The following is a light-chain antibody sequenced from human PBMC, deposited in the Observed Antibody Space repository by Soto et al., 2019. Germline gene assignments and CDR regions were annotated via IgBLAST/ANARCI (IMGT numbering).Light chain of an antibody. CDR1: QSISRN. V-gene: IGKV3-15*01. J-gene: IGKJ1*01. CDR3: QQYGSSPPTT. CDR2: AAS. Sequence: EIVMTQSPATLSVSPGEIATLSCSASQSISRNLAWYQQKPGQAPRLLIYAASTRATGLPARFSGSGSGTDFTLTISRLEPEDFAVYYCQQYGSSPPTTFGQGTKVDIK.